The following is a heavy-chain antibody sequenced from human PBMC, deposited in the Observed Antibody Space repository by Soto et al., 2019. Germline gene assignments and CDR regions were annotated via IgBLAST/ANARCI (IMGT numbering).Heavy chain of an antibody. D-gene: IGHD3-22*01. CDR3: ARDSSGYYSVSGMGV. J-gene: IGHJ6*02. CDR2: MNPNSGNT. Sequence: ASVKVSCKASGYTFTSYDINWVRQATGQGLEWMGWMNPNSGNTGYAQKFQGRVTMTRNTSISTAYMELSSLRSEDTAVYYCARDSSGYYSVSGMGVWGQGTTVTVSS. V-gene: IGHV1-8*01. CDR1: GYTFTSYD.